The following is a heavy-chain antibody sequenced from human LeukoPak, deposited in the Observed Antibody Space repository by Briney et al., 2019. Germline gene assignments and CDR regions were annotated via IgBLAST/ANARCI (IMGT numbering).Heavy chain of an antibody. V-gene: IGHV3-23*01. CDR3: AKGLVVVVPAA. CDR1: GFTFSSYA. J-gene: IGHJ5*02. Sequence: GGPLRLSCAASGFTFSSYAMSWVRQAPGKGLEWVSTISGSGGGTYYAESVKGRFTISRDNSKNMLYLQMNSLRAEDTAVYYCAKGLVVVVPAAWGQGTLVTVSS. CDR2: ISGSGGGT. D-gene: IGHD2-2*01.